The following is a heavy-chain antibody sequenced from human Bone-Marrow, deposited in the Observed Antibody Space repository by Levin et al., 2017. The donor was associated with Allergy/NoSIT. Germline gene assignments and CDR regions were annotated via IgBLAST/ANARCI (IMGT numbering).Heavy chain of an antibody. V-gene: IGHV3-7*01. CDR1: GFTFSSYW. Sequence: GESLKISCAASGFTFSSYWMSWVRQAPGKGLEWVANIKQDGSEKYYVDSVKGRFTISRDNAKNSLYLQMNSLRAEDTAVYYCARFSGTAKWELLLGNWFDPWGQGTLVTVSS. CDR3: ARFSGTAKWELLLGNWFDP. J-gene: IGHJ5*02. D-gene: IGHD1-26*01. CDR2: IKQDGSEK.